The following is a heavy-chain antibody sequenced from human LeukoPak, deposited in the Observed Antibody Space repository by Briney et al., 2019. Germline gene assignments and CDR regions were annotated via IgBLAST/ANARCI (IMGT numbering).Heavy chain of an antibody. CDR3: ARDPGYCSSTSCYGHAFDI. Sequence: ASVKVSCKASGYTFTSYAMNWVRQAPGQGLEWMGWINTNTGNPTYAQGFTGRFVFSLDTSVSTAYLQISSLKAEDTAVYYCARDPGYCSSTSCYGHAFDIWGQGTMVTVSS. D-gene: IGHD2-2*01. CDR2: INTNTGNP. V-gene: IGHV7-4-1*02. J-gene: IGHJ3*02. CDR1: GYTFTSYA.